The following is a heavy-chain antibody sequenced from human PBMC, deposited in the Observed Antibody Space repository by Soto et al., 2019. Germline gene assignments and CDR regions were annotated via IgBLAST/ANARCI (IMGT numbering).Heavy chain of an antibody. CDR1: GYSFTSYW. CDR3: ARHISDSSSPQRPYFVDY. J-gene: IGHJ4*02. V-gene: IGHV5-51*01. CDR2: IYPGDSDT. D-gene: IGHD6-6*01. Sequence: EVQLVQSGAEVKKPGESLKISCKGSGYSFTSYWIGWVRQMPGKGLEWMGIIYPGDSDTRYSPSFQGQVTISADKSISPAYLQWSSLKASDTAMYYCARHISDSSSPQRPYFVDYWGQGTLVTVSS.